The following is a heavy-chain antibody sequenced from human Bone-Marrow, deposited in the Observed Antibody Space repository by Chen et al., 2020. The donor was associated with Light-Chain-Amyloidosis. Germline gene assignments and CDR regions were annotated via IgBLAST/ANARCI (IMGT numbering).Heavy chain of an antibody. V-gene: IGHV2-70*04. CDR2: IDWDGDK. CDR1: GFSPSPHGMR. CDR3: ARMSFFETSDALDV. J-gene: IGHJ3*01. D-gene: IGHD3-9*01. Sequence: QVTVKESGPALVKPTQTLTLTCTFSGFSPSPHGMRLNWIRQPPGKALEWLARIDWDGDKYYTPSLETRLTISKDPSKNQVVLTMTNMDPVDTATYYCARMSFFETSDALDVWGQGTMITVSS.